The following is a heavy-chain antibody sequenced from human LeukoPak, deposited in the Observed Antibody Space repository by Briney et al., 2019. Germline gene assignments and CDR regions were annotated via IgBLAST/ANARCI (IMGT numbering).Heavy chain of an antibody. D-gene: IGHD5-12*01. CDR2: IVVGSGNT. J-gene: IGHJ3*02. Sequence: VASVKVSCKASGFTFTSSAMQWVRQARGQRLEWIGWIVVGSGNTNYAQKFQERVTITRDMSTSTAYMELSSLRSEDTAVYYCAAGTTKIVAHDACDIWGQGTMVTVSS. CDR1: GFTFTSSA. V-gene: IGHV1-58*02. CDR3: AAGTTKIVAHDACDI.